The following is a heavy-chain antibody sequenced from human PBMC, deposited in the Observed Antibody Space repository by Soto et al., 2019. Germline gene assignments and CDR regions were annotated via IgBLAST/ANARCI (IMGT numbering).Heavy chain of an antibody. D-gene: IGHD2-8*02. CDR2: ILVDGRT. V-gene: IGHV3-23*01. CDR3: AKATATGGGAFDI. CDR1: GFICSSYD. Sequence: GGSLRLSCAASGFICSSYDMRWVRQAPGKGLEWVSTILVDGRTFYVDSVKGRFTISRDSSQNTVFLQVNSLTAGDTALYYCAKATATGGGAFDICGQGTMVTVSS. J-gene: IGHJ3*02.